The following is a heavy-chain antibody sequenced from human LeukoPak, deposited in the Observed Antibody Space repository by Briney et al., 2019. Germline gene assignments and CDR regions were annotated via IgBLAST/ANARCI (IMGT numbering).Heavy chain of an antibody. D-gene: IGHD3-22*01. V-gene: IGHV3-30*02. CDR1: GFTFSSYG. CDR2: IRYDGSNK. J-gene: IGHJ3*02. CDR3: AKDGDKYYYDSSGFDI. Sequence: TGGSLRLSCAASGFTFSSYGMHWVRQAPGKGLEWVAFIRYDGSNKYYADSVKGRFTISRDNSKSTLYLQMNSLRAEDTAVYYCAKDGDKYYYDSSGFDIWGQGTMVTVSS.